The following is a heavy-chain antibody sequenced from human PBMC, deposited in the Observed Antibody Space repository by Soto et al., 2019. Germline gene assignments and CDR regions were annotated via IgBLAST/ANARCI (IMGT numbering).Heavy chain of an antibody. V-gene: IGHV4-4*07. CDR2: VYTSGNV. J-gene: IGHJ4*02. CDR1: GGSISHYS. Sequence: QLQLQESGPGLVKPSETLSLTCTASGGSISHYSCTWIRQTPGKGLEWIGRVYTSGNVNYNPSLKSRVTMSVDTSKNQFSLKLTSVTAADTAVYYCTRGGSDPWSGPFDQWGQGTLVTVSS. D-gene: IGHD3-3*01. CDR3: TRGGSDPWSGPFDQ.